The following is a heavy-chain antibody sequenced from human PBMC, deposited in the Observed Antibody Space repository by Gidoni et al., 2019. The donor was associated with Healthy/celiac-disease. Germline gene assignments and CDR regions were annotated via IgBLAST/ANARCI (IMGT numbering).Heavy chain of an antibody. V-gene: IGHV4-59*01. J-gene: IGHJ3*02. CDR3: ARGYCSGGTCYRDDAFDI. D-gene: IGHD2-15*01. CDR2: IYYSGST. Sequence: QVQLQESGPGLVKPSETLSLTCTVSGGSISYYYWSWIRQSPGKGLECIGYIYYSGSTNYNPSLKSRVTISVDTSKNQFSLKLSSVTAADTAVYYCARGYCSGGTCYRDDAFDIWGQGTMVTVSP. CDR1: GGSISYYY.